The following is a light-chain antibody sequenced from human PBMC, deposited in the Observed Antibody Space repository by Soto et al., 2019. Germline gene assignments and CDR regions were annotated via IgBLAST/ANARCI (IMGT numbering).Light chain of an antibody. CDR2: DAS. J-gene: IGKJ1*01. Sequence: EIVLTQSPATLSLSPGERATLSCRASQSVSSYLAWYQQKPGQGPRLLIYDASNRATGIPARFSGSGSGTDFTLTISSLEPEDFAVYYCQQYNNWGTFGQGTKVEIK. CDR1: QSVSSY. CDR3: QQYNNWGT. V-gene: IGKV3-11*01.